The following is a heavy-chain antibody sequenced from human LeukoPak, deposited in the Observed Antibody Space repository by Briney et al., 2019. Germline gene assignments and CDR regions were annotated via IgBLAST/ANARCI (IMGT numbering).Heavy chain of an antibody. J-gene: IGHJ4*02. CDR3: ARTGSYSAVYYFDY. CDR2: IYSSGST. CDR1: GGSISSFY. D-gene: IGHD1-26*01. Sequence: PSETLSLTCTVSGGSISSFYWSWLRRPAGKGLEWIGRIYSSGSTNYNPSLKSRVTMSVDTSKNQFSLKLNSVTAADTAVYYCARTGSYSAVYYFDYWGQGNLVTVSS. V-gene: IGHV4-4*07.